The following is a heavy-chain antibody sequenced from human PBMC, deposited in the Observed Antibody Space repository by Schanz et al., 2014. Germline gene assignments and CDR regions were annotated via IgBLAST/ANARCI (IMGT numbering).Heavy chain of an antibody. Sequence: VQLVESGGGLVQPGGSLRLSCAVSGFTVSDHYMDWVRQAPGKGLEWVSYISHNSHYTNYADSVKGRFTISRDTAENSVYLQMNSLRAEDTAVYYCARDGYRNGRPFDHWGQGTRVTVSA. V-gene: IGHV3-11*06. CDR2: ISHNSHYT. D-gene: IGHD5-18*01. CDR3: ARDGYRNGRPFDH. J-gene: IGHJ4*02. CDR1: GFTVSDHY.